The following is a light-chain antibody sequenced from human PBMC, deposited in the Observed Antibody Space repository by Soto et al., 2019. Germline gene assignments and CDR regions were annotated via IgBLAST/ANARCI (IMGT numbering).Light chain of an antibody. J-gene: IGLJ1*01. CDR3: CSYAGSILYV. Sequence: QCVLTQPASVSGSPGQSITISCTGTSSDVGSYNLVSWYQQHPGKAPKLMIYEVSKRPSGVSNRFSGSKSGNTASLTISGLQAEDEADYYGCSYAGSILYVFGSGTQLPVL. V-gene: IGLV2-23*02. CDR1: SSDVGSYNL. CDR2: EVS.